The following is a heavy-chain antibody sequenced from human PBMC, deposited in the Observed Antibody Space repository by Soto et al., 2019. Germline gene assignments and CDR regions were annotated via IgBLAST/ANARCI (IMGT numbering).Heavy chain of an antibody. D-gene: IGHD3-9*01. V-gene: IGHV1-69*13. Sequence: SVKVSCKASGVTFSSYAISWVRQAPGQGLEWMGGIIPIFGTANYAQKFQGRVTITADESTSTAYMELSSLRSEDTAVYYCARDPQGVRRGYFDWLSTPYYYYGMDVWGQGTTVTVSS. CDR2: IIPIFGTA. CDR3: ARDPQGVRRGYFDWLSTPYYYYGMDV. CDR1: GVTFSSYA. J-gene: IGHJ6*02.